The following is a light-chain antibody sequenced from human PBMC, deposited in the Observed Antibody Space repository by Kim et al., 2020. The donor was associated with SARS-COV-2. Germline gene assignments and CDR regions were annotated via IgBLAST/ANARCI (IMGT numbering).Light chain of an antibody. CDR2: RDS. CDR1: KLGDKY. CDR3: QAWDSSTNV. Sequence: SVSPGQTASITCSGDKLGDKYTSWYQQKPGQSPVLVIFRDSKRPSGIPERFSGSNSGNTATLTISGTQAMDEADYYCQAWDSSTNVFGTGTEVTVL. J-gene: IGLJ1*01. V-gene: IGLV3-1*01.